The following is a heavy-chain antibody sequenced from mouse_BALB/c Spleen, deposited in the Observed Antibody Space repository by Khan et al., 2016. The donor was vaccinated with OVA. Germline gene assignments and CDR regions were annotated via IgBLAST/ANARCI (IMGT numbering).Heavy chain of an antibody. CDR3: ASRGKEYGHGAWFAY. CDR2: IWSAGST. V-gene: IGHV2-2*02. Sequence: QVQLKQSGPGLVQPSQSMSITCTVSGFSFNNYSVHWVRQSPGKGLEWLGVIWSAGSTDYNAAFISRLTISKDTCRSPDFFNINRLQPNEADISCSASRGKEYGHGAWFAYWGQGTLVTVSA. D-gene: IGHD1-2*01. J-gene: IGHJ3*01. CDR1: GFSFNNYS.